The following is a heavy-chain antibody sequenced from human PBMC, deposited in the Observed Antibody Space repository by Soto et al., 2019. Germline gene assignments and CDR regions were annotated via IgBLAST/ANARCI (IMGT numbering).Heavy chain of an antibody. CDR1: GDSISNYH. Sequence: SETLSLTCTVSGDSISNYHWTWIRQPAGKGLEWIGRIYASGGTNYNPSLKSRVTMSVDTAKKQFSLKLNSVTAADTAVYYCARGRVVSGTDYWGQGALVTVSS. V-gene: IGHV4-4*07. J-gene: IGHJ4*02. D-gene: IGHD1-1*01. CDR2: IYASGGT. CDR3: ARGRVVSGTDY.